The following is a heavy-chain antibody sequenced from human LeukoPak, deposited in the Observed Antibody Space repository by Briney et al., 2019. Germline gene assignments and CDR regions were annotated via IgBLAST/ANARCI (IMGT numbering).Heavy chain of an antibody. CDR3: AKLGSGTNNWFDP. J-gene: IGHJ5*02. Sequence: PSETLSLTCTVSGGSISNYYWTWLRQPPGKGLEWIGYIYYSGSTIYNPSLKSRVTISVDTSKNQFSLKLSSVTAADTAVYYCAKLGSGTNNWFDPWGQGTLVTVSS. CDR1: GGSISNYY. D-gene: IGHD3-10*01. CDR2: IYYSGST. V-gene: IGHV4-59*08.